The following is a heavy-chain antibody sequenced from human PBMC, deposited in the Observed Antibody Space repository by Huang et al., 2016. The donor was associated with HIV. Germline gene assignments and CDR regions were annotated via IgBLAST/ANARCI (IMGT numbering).Heavy chain of an antibody. CDR3: ARTKGEFDF. CDR2: ISVDNVST. V-gene: IGHV1-18*04. D-gene: IGHD3-16*01. Sequence: QIHLVQSGPEVKQPGASVKVYCKASGYKFHIYEITWVRQTPGQGLEWMGWISVDNVSTRIAQKFQDRLTMTTDVSTSTAYLELRSLRLDDTAVYYCARTKGEFDFWGQGALVTVSS. CDR1: GYKFHIYE. J-gene: IGHJ4*02.